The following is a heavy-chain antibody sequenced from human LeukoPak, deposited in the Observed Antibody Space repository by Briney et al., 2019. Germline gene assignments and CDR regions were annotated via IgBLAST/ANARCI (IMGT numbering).Heavy chain of an antibody. CDR2: INWNGGST. V-gene: IGHV3-20*04. J-gene: IGHJ4*02. CDR1: GFTFDDSG. D-gene: IGHD3-3*01. Sequence: GGCLRLSCAASGFTFDDSGMNWVRQAPGKGLEWVSGINWNGGSTGYADSVKGRFTISRDNAKNSLYLQMNSLRAEDTALYYCAREQEGSVFGVAKNWGQGTLVTVSS. CDR3: AREQEGSVFGVAKN.